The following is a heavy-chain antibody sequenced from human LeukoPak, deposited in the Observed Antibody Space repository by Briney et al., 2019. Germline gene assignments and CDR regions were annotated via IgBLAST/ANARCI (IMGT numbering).Heavy chain of an antibody. CDR3: ARVPPAADGILTGYYDY. J-gene: IGHJ4*02. Sequence: PGGSLGLSCAASGFTFTDYYMSWIRQAPGKGLEWVSYISGTSRYTNYGDSVKGRFTISRDNAKNSLYLQMNSLRAEDTAVYYCARVPPAADGILTGYYDYWGQGTLVTVSS. CDR2: ISGTSRYT. D-gene: IGHD3-9*01. V-gene: IGHV3-11*05. CDR1: GFTFTDYY.